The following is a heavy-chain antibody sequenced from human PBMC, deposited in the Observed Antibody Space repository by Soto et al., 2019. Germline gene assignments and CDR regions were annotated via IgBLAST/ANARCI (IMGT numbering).Heavy chain of an antibody. CDR3: ARVGNYGDSPYYNYAMDV. CDR2: ISYDGSDI. CDR1: GFTFINYV. D-gene: IGHD4-17*01. J-gene: IGHJ6*02. Sequence: QMQLVESGGAVVQPRGSLRLSCAASGFTFINYVLHWVRQTPGRGLEWVAVISYDGSDIYYADSVKGRFTISRDNSRDTLYLQMNSLRGEDTAVYFCARVGNYGDSPYYNYAMDVWGQGTTVTVSS. V-gene: IGHV3-30-3*01.